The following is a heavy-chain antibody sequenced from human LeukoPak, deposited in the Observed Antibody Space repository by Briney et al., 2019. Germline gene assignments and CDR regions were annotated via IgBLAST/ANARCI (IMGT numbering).Heavy chain of an antibody. J-gene: IGHJ5*02. Sequence: PGRSLTLSCAASGFTFSSFGMLWVRQAPGKGLEWVAVIWYDASDRYYADSVKGRFTISRDNSKNTLFLQMNSLRDDDTAVYYCVRGVGVSRFNYFDPWGQGTLVVVSS. CDR2: IWYDASDR. V-gene: IGHV3-33*01. CDR3: VRGVGVSRFNYFDP. CDR1: GFTFSSFG. D-gene: IGHD5-24*01.